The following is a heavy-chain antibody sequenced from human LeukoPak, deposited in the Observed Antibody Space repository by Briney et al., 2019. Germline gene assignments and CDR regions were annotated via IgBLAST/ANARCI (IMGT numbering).Heavy chain of an antibody. D-gene: IGHD5-18*01. CDR3: AKDYGYSQARGAFDI. CDR2: ISWNSGSI. Sequence: SGGSLRLSCAASGFTFDDYAMHWVRQAPGKGLEWVSGISWNSGSIGYADSVKGRFTISRDNAKNSLYLQMNSLRAEDTALYYCAKDYGYSQARGAFDIWGQGTMVTVSS. V-gene: IGHV3-9*01. J-gene: IGHJ3*02. CDR1: GFTFDDYA.